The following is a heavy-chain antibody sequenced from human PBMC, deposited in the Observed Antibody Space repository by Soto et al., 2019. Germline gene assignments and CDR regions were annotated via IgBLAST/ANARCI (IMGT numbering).Heavy chain of an antibody. CDR1: GGTFSSYA. CDR3: AAGSSGYYSYYYGMDV. D-gene: IGHD3-22*01. V-gene: IGHV1-69*01. Sequence: QVQLVQSGAEVKKPGSSVKVSCKASGGTFSSYAISWVRQAPGQGLEWMGGIIPIFGTANYAQKFQGRVTITADEATSADYMELSSLRSEDTAVYYCAAGSSGYYSYYYGMDVWGQGTTVTVSS. J-gene: IGHJ6*02. CDR2: IIPIFGTA.